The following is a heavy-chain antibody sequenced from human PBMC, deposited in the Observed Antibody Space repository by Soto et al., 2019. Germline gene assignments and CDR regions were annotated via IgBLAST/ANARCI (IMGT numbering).Heavy chain of an antibody. V-gene: IGHV4-34*01. J-gene: IGHJ4*02. CDR2: INDSGRT. Sequence: QVQLQQWGAGLLKPSETLSLTCAVYGGSFSGYYWSWIRQPPGKGLEWIGEINDSGRTNYNPSLTSRVTIAVDTSKNQFSLNRRSVTAADTAVYYCASVLRYLWGQGTLVTVSS. D-gene: IGHD3-9*01. CDR1: GGSFSGYY. CDR3: ASVLRYL.